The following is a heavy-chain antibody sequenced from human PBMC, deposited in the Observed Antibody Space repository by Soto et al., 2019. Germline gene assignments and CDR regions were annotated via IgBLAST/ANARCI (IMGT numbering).Heavy chain of an antibody. Sequence: GGSLRLYCATTKFTFRSYGMHWVRQAPGKGLEWVAVISYDGSNEYYADSVKGRFTISRDNSKNTLYLQMNSLRAEDTAVYYCAKDGMYYDFWSGYSDESAYYEIDV. V-gene: IGHV3-30*18. J-gene: IGHJ6*01. CDR1: KFTFRSYG. D-gene: IGHD3-3*01. CDR2: ISYDGSNE. CDR3: AKDGMYYDFWSGYSDESAYYEIDV.